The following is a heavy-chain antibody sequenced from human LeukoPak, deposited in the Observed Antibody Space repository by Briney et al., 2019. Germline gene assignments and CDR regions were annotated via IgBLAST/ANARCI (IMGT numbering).Heavy chain of an antibody. CDR3: ARVNKGHYLDY. D-gene: IGHD1/OR15-1a*01. CDR2: IYSGDST. V-gene: IGHV3-53*01. CDR1: GFTVNANY. J-gene: IGHJ4*02. Sequence: GGSLRLSCAAAGFTVNANYVTWVRQAPGKELECVSVIYSGDSTYYADSVKGRFTISRDNSKNTLYLQMNSLRAEDTAIYYCARVNKGHYLDYWGKGTLVTVSS.